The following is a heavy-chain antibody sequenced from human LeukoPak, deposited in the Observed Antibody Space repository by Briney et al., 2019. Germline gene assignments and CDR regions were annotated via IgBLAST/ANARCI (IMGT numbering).Heavy chain of an antibody. CDR3: AKPYCSGGSCYSLDFDY. Sequence: GGSLRLSCAASGFTFSRYSMNWVRQAPGKGLEWVSSISSSSSYIYYADSVKGRFTISRDNAKNSLYLQMNSLRAEDTAVYYCAKPYCSGGSCYSLDFDYWGQGTLVTVSS. D-gene: IGHD2-15*01. V-gene: IGHV3-21*01. CDR2: ISSSSSYI. CDR1: GFTFSRYS. J-gene: IGHJ4*02.